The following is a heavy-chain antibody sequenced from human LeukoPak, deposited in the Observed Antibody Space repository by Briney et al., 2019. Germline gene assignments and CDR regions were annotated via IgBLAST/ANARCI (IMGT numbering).Heavy chain of an antibody. Sequence: GASVKVSCKASGYTFTSYGISWVRQAPGQGLEWMGWISAYNGNTNYAQKLQGRVTMTTDTSTSTAYMELSRLRSDDTAVYYCARLLGRSTWGIAAAFDIWGRGTMVTVSS. V-gene: IGHV1-18*01. CDR3: ARLLGRSTWGIAAAFDI. CDR2: ISAYNGNT. CDR1: GYTFTSYG. D-gene: IGHD7-27*01. J-gene: IGHJ3*02.